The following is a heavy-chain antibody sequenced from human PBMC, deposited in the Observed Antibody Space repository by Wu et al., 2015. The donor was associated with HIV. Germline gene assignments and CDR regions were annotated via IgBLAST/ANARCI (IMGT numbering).Heavy chain of an antibody. CDR3: ATDRFYAADCGDCFPPFGY. V-gene: IGHV1-8*01. CDR1: GYALTNFD. D-gene: IGHD2-21*01. Sequence: QVQLVQSGPEVKPPGASVTVSCKASGYALTNFDVYWVRQSTGQGLEWVGWMNPQSGNTGYAENFQGRVTLTGNTSISTAYMELRSLRSDDTAVYFCATDRFYAADCGDCFPPFGYWGQGSLVTVSS. CDR2: MNPQSGNT. J-gene: IGHJ4*02.